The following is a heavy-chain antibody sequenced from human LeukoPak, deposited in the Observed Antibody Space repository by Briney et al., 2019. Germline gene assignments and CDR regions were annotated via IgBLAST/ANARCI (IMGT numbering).Heavy chain of an antibody. CDR2: ISAYNGNT. CDR3: ARLQGYGGNSVEHS. D-gene: IGHD4-23*01. J-gene: IGHJ4*02. Sequence: ASVKVSFTASGYTFTSYAMNWVRQAPGQGLEGMGWISAYNGNTNYAHKLQGRVTMTKDTSISTAYMELSRLRSDDTAVYYCARLQGYGGNSVEHSWGQGTLVTVSS. CDR1: GYTFTSYA. V-gene: IGHV1-18*01.